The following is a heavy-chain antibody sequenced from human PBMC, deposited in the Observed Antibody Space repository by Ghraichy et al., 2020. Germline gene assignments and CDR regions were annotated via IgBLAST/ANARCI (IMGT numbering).Heavy chain of an antibody. D-gene: IGHD5-18*01. V-gene: IGHV3-23*01. Sequence: GGSLRLSCAASGFTFSSYAMSWVRQAPGKGLEWVSAFSNSGGSTYYADSVKGRFTISRDNSKNTLYLQMNSLRAEDTAVYYCAKDPRGYTYALPGWYFDLWGRGTLVTVSS. CDR3: AKDPRGYTYALPGWYFDL. CDR2: FSNSGGST. CDR1: GFTFSSYA. J-gene: IGHJ2*01.